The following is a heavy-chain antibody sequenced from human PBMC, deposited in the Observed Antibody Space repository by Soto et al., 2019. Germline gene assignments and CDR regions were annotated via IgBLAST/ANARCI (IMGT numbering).Heavy chain of an antibody. CDR3: ARDRSFALSEWSPSDSYAMDV. V-gene: IGHV1-18*01. J-gene: IGHJ6*02. Sequence: GPSVEVSCKASGGTFSSYAISWVRQATGQGLEWMGWISTSNGYTNYAQKFQGRVSMTTDTSTNTAYMEVRSLRSDDTAFYFCARDRSFALSEWSPSDSYAMDVWGQGTTVTVSS. CDR1: GGTFSSYA. D-gene: IGHD3-3*01. CDR2: ISTSNGYT.